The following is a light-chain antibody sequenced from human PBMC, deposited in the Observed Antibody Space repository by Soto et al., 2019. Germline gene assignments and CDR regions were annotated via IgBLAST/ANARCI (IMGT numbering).Light chain of an antibody. Sequence: QSALTQPASVSGSPGQSITISCTGTNSDIGAFDYVSWYQQHPGQVPKLIIRDVGDRPSGVSNRFSGSKFGNTASLTISGLQAEDEADYYCCAYATSYTYVFGTGTKVTVL. CDR3: CAYATSYTYV. CDR1: NSDIGAFDY. J-gene: IGLJ1*01. V-gene: IGLV2-14*03. CDR2: DVG.